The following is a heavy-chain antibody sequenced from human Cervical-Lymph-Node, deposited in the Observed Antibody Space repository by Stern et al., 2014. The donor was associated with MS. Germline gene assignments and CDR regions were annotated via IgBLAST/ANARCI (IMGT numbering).Heavy chain of an antibody. Sequence: QVQLVQSGGGVVQPGRSLRLSCAASGFTFSSYGMHWVRQAPGKGLEWVAVIWYDGSNKYYADSVKGRFTISRDNSKNTLYLQMNSLRAEDTAVYYCARYPSYYGSGSYVYYYGMDVWGQGTTVTVSS. CDR3: ARYPSYYGSGSYVYYYGMDV. CDR1: GFTFSSYG. J-gene: IGHJ6*02. D-gene: IGHD3-10*01. CDR2: IWYDGSNK. V-gene: IGHV3-33*01.